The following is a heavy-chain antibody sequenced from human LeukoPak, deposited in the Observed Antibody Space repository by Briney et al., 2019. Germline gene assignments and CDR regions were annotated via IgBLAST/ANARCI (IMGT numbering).Heavy chain of an antibody. Sequence: PSETLSLTCAVYGGSFSGYYWSWIRQPPGMGLEWIGEINHSGSTNYNPSLKSRVTISVDTSKNQFSLKLSSLTAADTAVFYCARGRRYTAAFDIWGQGTMVTVSS. D-gene: IGHD5-18*01. J-gene: IGHJ3*02. V-gene: IGHV4-34*01. CDR2: INHSGST. CDR3: ARGRRYTAAFDI. CDR1: GGSFSGYY.